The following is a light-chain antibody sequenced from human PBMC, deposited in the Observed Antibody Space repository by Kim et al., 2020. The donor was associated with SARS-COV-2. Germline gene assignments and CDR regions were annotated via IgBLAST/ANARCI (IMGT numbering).Light chain of an antibody. V-gene: IGKV3-11*01. CDR3: QQRSSWPPT. J-gene: IGKJ5*01. CDR1: HSIGNS. CDR2: DAS. Sequence: EIVLTQSPATLSLSPGERATLSCRASHSIGNSLAWYQQKPGQAPRLLIHDASNGATDNPARFSGSGSGTDFTLTISSLEPEDFAVYFCQQRSSWPPTFGQGTRLEIK.